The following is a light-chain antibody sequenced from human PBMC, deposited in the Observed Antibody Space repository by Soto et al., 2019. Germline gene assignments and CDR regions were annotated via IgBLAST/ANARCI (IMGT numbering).Light chain of an antibody. J-gene: IGKJ2*01. Sequence: DIQMTQSPSTLSGSVGDRVTITCRASQTISSWLAWYQQKPGKAPKLLIYKASTLESGVPSRFSGGGSGTEFTLTISSLQPDDVATYYCQQCHGYSAFGQGTKLEI. V-gene: IGKV1-5*03. CDR2: KAS. CDR3: QQCHGYSA. CDR1: QTISSW.